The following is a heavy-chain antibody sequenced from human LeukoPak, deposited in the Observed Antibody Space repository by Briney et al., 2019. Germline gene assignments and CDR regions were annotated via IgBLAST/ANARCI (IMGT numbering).Heavy chain of an antibody. D-gene: IGHD4-17*01. CDR1: GFTFSSYG. CDR3: ARGYDYGDYGVVE. Sequence: PGGSLRPSCAASGFTFSSYGMHWVRQAPGKGLEWVAVIWYDGSNKYYADSVKGRFTISRDNSKNTLYLQMNSLRAEDTAVYYCARGYDYGDYGVVEWGQGTLVTVSS. J-gene: IGHJ4*02. CDR2: IWYDGSNK. V-gene: IGHV3-33*01.